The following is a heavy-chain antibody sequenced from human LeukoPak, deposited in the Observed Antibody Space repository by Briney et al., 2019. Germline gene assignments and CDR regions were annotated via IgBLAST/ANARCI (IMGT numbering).Heavy chain of an antibody. CDR2: IKPNTGGT. CDR1: GYTFTNLY. D-gene: IGHD1-1*01. Sequence: GASVKVSCKASGYTFTNLYTHWVRQAPGQGLEWMGLIKPNTGGTEYAQKFQGRVTMTRDTSISTAYMELSRLTSDDTAVYFCARHNYNFDFDYWGQGTLVTVSS. CDR3: ARHNYNFDFDY. J-gene: IGHJ4*02. V-gene: IGHV1-2*02.